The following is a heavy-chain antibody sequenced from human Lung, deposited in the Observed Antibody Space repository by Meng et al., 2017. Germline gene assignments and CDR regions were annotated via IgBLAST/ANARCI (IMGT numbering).Heavy chain of an antibody. CDR2: INHCGST. Sequence: QPVPAGLMQPSTTLPLCCVSSGYFISNSYCCCRRPPPRKRVQGICEINHCGSTNYYPSLHRSPITILEKSSKNRSSQLLCAMAAESAVYYCSPGPTTIAHAFDNWGQGTLVTVSS. J-gene: IGHJ4*01. CDR1: GYFISNSY. D-gene: IGHD1-14*01. CDR3: SPGPTTIAHAFDN. V-gene: IGHV4-34*01.